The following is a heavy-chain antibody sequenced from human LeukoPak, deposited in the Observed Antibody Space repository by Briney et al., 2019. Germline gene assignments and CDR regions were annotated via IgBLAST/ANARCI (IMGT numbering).Heavy chain of an antibody. Sequence: SETLSLTCTVSGGSISSYYWSWIRQPPGKGLEWIRYIYYSGSTNYNPSLKSRVTISVDTSKNQFSLKLSSVTAADTAVYYCARPGGDGYNSVYWYFDLWGRGTLVTVSS. CDR3: ARPGGDGYNSVYWYFDL. CDR2: IYYSGST. J-gene: IGHJ2*01. D-gene: IGHD5-24*01. CDR1: GGSISSYY. V-gene: IGHV4-59*08.